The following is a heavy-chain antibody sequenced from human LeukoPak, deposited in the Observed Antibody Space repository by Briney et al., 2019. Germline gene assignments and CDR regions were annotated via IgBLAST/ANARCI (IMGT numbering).Heavy chain of an antibody. CDR2: IYSGGST. Sequence: GGSLRLSCAASGFTVSSNYMSWVRQAPGKGLEWVSLIYSGGSTYYADSVKGRFTISRDNSENTLYLQMSSLRGEDTAMFYCVKGSGTGWYGYWGQGTLVTVSS. D-gene: IGHD6-19*01. CDR1: GFTVSSNY. V-gene: IGHV3-66*01. J-gene: IGHJ4*02. CDR3: VKGSGTGWYGY.